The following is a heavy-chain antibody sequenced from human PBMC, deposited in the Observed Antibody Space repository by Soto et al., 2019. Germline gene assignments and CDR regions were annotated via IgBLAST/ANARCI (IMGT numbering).Heavy chain of an antibody. CDR3: ASYDFWSGYNIGMDGY. D-gene: IGHD3-3*01. Sequence: QLQLQESGPGLVKPSETLSLTCTVSGGSISSSSYYWGWIRQPPGKGLEWIGSIYYSGSTYYNPSLKSRVTISVDTSKNQFSLKLSSVTAADTAVYYCASYDFWSGYNIGMDGYWGQGTLVTVSS. CDR1: GGSISSSSYY. V-gene: IGHV4-39*01. CDR2: IYYSGST. J-gene: IGHJ4*02.